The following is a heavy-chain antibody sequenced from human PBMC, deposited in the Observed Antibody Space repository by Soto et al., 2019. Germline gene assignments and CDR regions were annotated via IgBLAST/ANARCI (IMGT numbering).Heavy chain of an antibody. V-gene: IGHV4-30-4*02. CDR3: ASGGLKTYYYGSGSYTPPFYFDY. J-gene: IGHJ4*02. Sequence: SETLSLTCTVSGGSISSGDYYWSWISQPPGKGLEWIGYIYYSGSTYYNPSLKSRVTISVDTSKNQFSLKLSSVTAADTAVYYCASGGLKTYYYGSGSYTPPFYFDYWGQGTLVTVSS. CDR2: IYYSGST. D-gene: IGHD3-10*01. CDR1: GGSISSGDYY.